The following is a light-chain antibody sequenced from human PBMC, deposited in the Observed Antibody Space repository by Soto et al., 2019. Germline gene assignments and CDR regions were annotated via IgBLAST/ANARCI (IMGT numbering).Light chain of an antibody. Sequence: IVLAQSPAALSLSPAERATLSCMASQSVSRYLAWYQQKPGQAPRLLIYDASNRAIGIPARFSGSRSGTDFPLTISSLEHEAFAVQYCHHRSNGPLTFGGGNKVDIK. CDR3: HHRSNGPLT. CDR1: QSVSRY. V-gene: IGKV3-11*01. J-gene: IGKJ4*01. CDR2: DAS.